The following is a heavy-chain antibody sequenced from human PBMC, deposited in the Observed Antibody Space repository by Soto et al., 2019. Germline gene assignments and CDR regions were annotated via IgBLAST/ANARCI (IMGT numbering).Heavy chain of an antibody. Sequence: PGGSLRLSCAASGFTFSTYSMNWVRQAPGKGLEWVSSISSSSSYIYYADSVKGRFTISRDNAKNSLYLQMNSLRAEDTAVYYCAIVGYYDSSGYYFDYWGHGTLINGSS. CDR3: AIVGYYDSSGYYFDY. CDR1: GFTFSTYS. D-gene: IGHD3-22*01. V-gene: IGHV3-21*01. CDR2: ISSSSSYI. J-gene: IGHJ4*01.